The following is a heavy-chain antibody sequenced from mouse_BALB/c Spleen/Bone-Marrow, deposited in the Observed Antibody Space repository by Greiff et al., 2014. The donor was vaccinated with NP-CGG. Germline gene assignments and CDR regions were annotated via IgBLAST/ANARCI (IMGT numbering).Heavy chain of an antibody. CDR1: GYTFTSYY. J-gene: IGHJ4*01. D-gene: IGHD2-3*01. CDR2: IYPGNVNT. Sequence: ESGPELVKPGASVRISCKASGYTFTSYYIHWVKQRPGQGLEWIGWIYPGNVNTKYNEKFKGKATLTADKSSSTAYMQLSSLTSEGSAVYFCAGLLRGDYAMDYWGQGTSVTVSS. CDR3: AGLLRGDYAMDY. V-gene: IGHV1S56*01.